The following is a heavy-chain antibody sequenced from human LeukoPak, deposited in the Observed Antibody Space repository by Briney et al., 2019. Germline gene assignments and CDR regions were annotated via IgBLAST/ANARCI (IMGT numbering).Heavy chain of an antibody. J-gene: IGHJ4*02. D-gene: IGHD3-22*01. CDR1: GYSFTSYW. V-gene: IGHV5-51*01. Sequence: GESLQISCQGSGYSFTSYWIGWVRPMPGKGLEWMGIIYPGDSDTRYSPSFQGQVTISADKSISTAYLQWSSLKASDTAMYYCARSSNYYDSSGYPFDYWGQGTLVTVSS. CDR2: IYPGDSDT. CDR3: ARSSNYYDSSGYPFDY.